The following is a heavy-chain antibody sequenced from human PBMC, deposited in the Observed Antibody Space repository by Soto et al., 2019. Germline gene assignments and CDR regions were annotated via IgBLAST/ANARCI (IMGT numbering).Heavy chain of an antibody. CDR2: MNPNSGNT. V-gene: IGHV1-8*01. J-gene: IGHJ6*02. CDR3: ARDGYYGSGSYYYYYGMDV. CDR1: GYTFTSYD. Sequence: GASVKVSCKASGYTFTSYDINWVRQATGQGLEWMGWMNPNSGNTGYAQKFQGRVTMTRNTSISTAYMELSSLRSEDTAVYYCARDGYYGSGSYYYYYGMDVWGQGTTVTVS. D-gene: IGHD3-10*01.